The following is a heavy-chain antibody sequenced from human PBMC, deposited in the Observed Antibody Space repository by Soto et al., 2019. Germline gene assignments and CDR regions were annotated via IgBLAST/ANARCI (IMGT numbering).Heavy chain of an antibody. Sequence: GGSLRLSCAASGFTFSSYSMNWVRQAPGKGLEWVSSISRSTSYIYYADSVKGRFMTSRDNAKNSLYLQMHSLRAEDTAVYYCARGALPGRPTRETGDDAFDIWGQGTMVTVSS. CDR3: ARGALPGRPTRETGDDAFDI. CDR2: ISRSTSYI. CDR1: GFTFSSYS. J-gene: IGHJ3*02. D-gene: IGHD7-27*01. V-gene: IGHV3-21*01.